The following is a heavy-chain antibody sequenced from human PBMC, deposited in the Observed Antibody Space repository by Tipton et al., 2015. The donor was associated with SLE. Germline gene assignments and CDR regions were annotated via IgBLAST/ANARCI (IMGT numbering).Heavy chain of an antibody. CDR3: AKDMVATILGPFDY. D-gene: IGHD5-12*01. J-gene: IGHJ4*02. CDR2: INPDGSGK. V-gene: IGHV3-7*01. Sequence: GSLRLSCVASGFTFSDYWMSWVRQAPGKELEWVGNINPDGSGKNYVGSVKGRFTISRDNSKNTLYLQMNSLRAEDTAVYYCAKDMVATILGPFDYWGQGTLVTVSS. CDR1: GFTFSDYW.